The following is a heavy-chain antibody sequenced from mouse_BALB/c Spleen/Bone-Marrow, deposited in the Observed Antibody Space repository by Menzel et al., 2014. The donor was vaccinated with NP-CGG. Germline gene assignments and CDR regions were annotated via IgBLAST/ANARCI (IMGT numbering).Heavy chain of an antibody. CDR3: GRGNYDYDSWFGY. V-gene: IGHV1-37*01. CDR2: INPYNGDP. CDR1: GYSFTGYF. J-gene: IGHJ3*01. Sequence: EVKLMESGPELVKPGASAKISCKASGYSFTGYFMNWMKQSHGKSLEWIGRINPYNGDPFYNQKFKGKATLTVDKSSSTAHMELLSLTSEDSAVYYCGRGNYDYDSWFGYWGQGTLVTVSA. D-gene: IGHD2-4*01.